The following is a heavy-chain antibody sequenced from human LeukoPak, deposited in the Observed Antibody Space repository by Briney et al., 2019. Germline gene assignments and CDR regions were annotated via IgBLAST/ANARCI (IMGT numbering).Heavy chain of an antibody. CDR1: GFTVSTNY. CDR3: ARGDYGDYH. CDR2: IYSGGYT. D-gene: IGHD4-17*01. Sequence: PGGSLRLSCAASGFTVSTNYMSWVRQAPGKGLEWVSLIYSGGYTYYADSVKGRFTISRDNSKNTVFLQMNSLRAEDTAVYYCARGDYGDYHWGQGTLVTVSS. V-gene: IGHV3-53*01. J-gene: IGHJ4*02.